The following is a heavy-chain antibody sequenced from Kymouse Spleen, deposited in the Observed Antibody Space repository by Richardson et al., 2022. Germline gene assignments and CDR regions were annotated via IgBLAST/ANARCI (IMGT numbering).Heavy chain of an antibody. V-gene: IGHV4-61*01. J-gene: IGHJ6*02. CDR2: IYYSGST. Sequence: QVQLQESGPGLVKPSETLSLTCTVSGGSVSSGSYYWSWIRQPPGKGLEWIGYIYYSGSTNYNPSLKSRVTISVDTSKNQFSLKLSSVTAADTAVYYCARDQVVRGVTPYYYYYGMDVWGQGTTVTVSS. CDR3: ARDQVVRGVTPYYYYYGMDV. CDR1: GGSVSSGSYY. D-gene: IGHD3-10*01.